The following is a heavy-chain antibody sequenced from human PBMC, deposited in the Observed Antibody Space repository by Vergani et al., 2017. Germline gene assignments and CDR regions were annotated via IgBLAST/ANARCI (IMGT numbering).Heavy chain of an antibody. CDR2: IYYSGST. CDR3: ARHSTVEWLVKLGWIDP. Sequence: QLQLQELGPGLVKPLATPSLTCSVSGASIRSSNYYWGWTRQPPGKGLEWIASIYYSGSTHYNPSLKIRVTISVDTSKNQFSLKLSSVTAADTAVYFCARHSTVEWLVKLGWIDPWGQGILVTVSS. D-gene: IGHD6-19*01. V-gene: IGHV4-39*01. J-gene: IGHJ5*02. CDR1: GASIRSSNYY.